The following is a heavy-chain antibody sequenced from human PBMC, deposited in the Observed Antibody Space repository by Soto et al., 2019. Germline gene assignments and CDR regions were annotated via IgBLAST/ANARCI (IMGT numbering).Heavy chain of an antibody. CDR1: GFDLNDFG. V-gene: IGHV3-33*06. Sequence: QVQLVESEGGVVQPGRSLRLSCAASGFDLNDFGIHWVRQAPGKGLEWVAHIWYDGKRKNYVDSVKGRFTVSRDSSNNTVYLQMNSLRVEDTAVYYCAKENTPPYFDYWGLGALVTVSS. D-gene: IGHD2-15*01. CDR3: AKENTPPYFDY. CDR2: IWYDGKRK. J-gene: IGHJ4*02.